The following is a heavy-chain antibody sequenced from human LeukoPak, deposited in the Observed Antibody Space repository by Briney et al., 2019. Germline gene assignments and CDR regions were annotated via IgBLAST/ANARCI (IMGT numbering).Heavy chain of an antibody. CDR2: IIPIFGTA. D-gene: IGHD6-13*01. CDR1: GGTFSSYA. J-gene: IGHJ4*02. V-gene: IGHV1-69*13. Sequence: SVKVSCKASGGTFSSYAISWVRQAPGQGLEWMGGIIPIFGTANYAQKFQGRVTITADESTSTAYMELSNLRSEDTAVYYCARGIYSSSWYYFDYWGQGTLVTVSS. CDR3: ARGIYSSSWYYFDY.